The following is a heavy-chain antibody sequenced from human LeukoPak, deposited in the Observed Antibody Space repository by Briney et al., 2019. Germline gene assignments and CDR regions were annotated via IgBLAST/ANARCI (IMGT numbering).Heavy chain of an antibody. CDR2: IRYDGSNK. D-gene: IGHD5-18*01. CDR3: AKGGRGYSYGSFDY. CDR1: GFTFSSHG. Sequence: PGGSLRLSCAASGFTFSSHGMHWVRQAPGKGLEWVAFIRYDGSNKHYADSVKGRFTISRDNSKNTLYLQMNSLRAEDTAVYYCAKGGRGYSYGSFDYWGQGTLVTVSS. J-gene: IGHJ4*02. V-gene: IGHV3-30*02.